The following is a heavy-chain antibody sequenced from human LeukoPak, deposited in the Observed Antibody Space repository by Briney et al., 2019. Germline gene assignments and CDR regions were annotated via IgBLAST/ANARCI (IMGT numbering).Heavy chain of an antibody. V-gene: IGHV4-4*02. CDR2: VHDSGSP. CDR1: GGSISSSNW. CDR3: ARGDSNFLHYFDY. D-gene: IGHD3-22*01. J-gene: IGHJ4*02. Sequence: SETLSLTCAVSGGSISSSNWWSWVRQPPGKGLEWIGEVHDSGSPNYNPSLMSRVAISVDNSKNRFSLNLTSVTAADTAFYYCARGDSNFLHYFDYWGQGILVTVSS.